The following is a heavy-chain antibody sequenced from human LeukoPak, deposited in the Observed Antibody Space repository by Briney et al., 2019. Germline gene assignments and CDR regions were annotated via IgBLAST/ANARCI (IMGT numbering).Heavy chain of an antibody. CDR2: ISSSSSYI. CDR1: GFTFSSYS. Sequence: GGSLRLSCAASGFTFSSYSMNWVRQAPGKGLEWVSSISSSSSYIYYADSVKGRFTVSRDNAKNSLYLQMNSLRAEDTAVYYCARVYYGSSGYYYPDYWGQGTLVTVSS. D-gene: IGHD3-22*01. CDR3: ARVYYGSSGYYYPDY. J-gene: IGHJ4*02. V-gene: IGHV3-21*01.